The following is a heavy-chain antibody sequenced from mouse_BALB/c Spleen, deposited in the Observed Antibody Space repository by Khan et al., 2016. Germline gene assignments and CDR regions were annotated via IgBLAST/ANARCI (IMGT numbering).Heavy chain of an antibody. V-gene: IGHV3-2*02. CDR3: ASEYFSFFAY. J-gene: IGHJ3*01. CDR2: RSNSGDN. CDR1: GYSITSDYA. Sequence: EVQLQESGPGLVKPSQSLSLTCSVTGYSITSDYARNWIRQVPGNKLVWLGKRSNSGDNYYNPSLTSRISITRDTTKHQFFLQLNSVTATDTATSYCASEYFSFFAYWGHGTLFTVSA.